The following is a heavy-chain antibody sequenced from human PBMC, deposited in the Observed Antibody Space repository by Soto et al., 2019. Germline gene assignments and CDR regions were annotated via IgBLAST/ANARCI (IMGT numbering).Heavy chain of an antibody. CDR3: ARDDIPGIAVATYGMDV. J-gene: IGHJ6*02. V-gene: IGHV3-30*03. Sequence: GSLRLSCAASGFTFSSYGMHWVRQAPGKGLEWVAVISYDGSNKYYADSVKGRFTISKDNSKNTLYLQMNSLRAEDTAVYYCARDDIPGIAVATYGMDVWGQGTTVTVSS. CDR1: GFTFSSYG. CDR2: ISYDGSNK. D-gene: IGHD6-19*01.